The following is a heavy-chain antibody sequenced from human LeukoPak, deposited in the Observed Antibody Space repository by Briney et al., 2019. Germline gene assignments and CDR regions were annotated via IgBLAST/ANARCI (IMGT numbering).Heavy chain of an antibody. CDR1: GYSISSGYY. CDR2: ISHSGST. CDR3: ARSRTPTDYYYYYMDV. Sequence: SETLSLTCTVSGYSISSGYYWGWIRQPPGKGLKWIRSISHSGSTYYNPSLKSRVTISVDTSKNQFSLKLSSVTAADTAVYYCARSRTPTDYYYYYMDVWGKGTTVTVSS. D-gene: IGHD4-17*01. V-gene: IGHV4-38-2*02. J-gene: IGHJ6*03.